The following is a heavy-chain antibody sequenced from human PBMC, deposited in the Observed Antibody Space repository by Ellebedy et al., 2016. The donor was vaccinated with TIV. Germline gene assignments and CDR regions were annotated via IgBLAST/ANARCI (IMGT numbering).Heavy chain of an antibody. CDR1: GFTFSNYA. J-gene: IGHJ4*02. V-gene: IGHV3-23*01. Sequence: GESLKIPCTASGFTFSNYAMAWVRQAPGKGLEWVSAIGPRSEYKFYADSVKGRITISRDNSENTLFLQMHSLRGEDTAVYYCAKELVSRDSLSLDYWGQGVLVTVSS. D-gene: IGHD3-9*01. CDR2: IGPRSEYK. CDR3: AKELVSRDSLSLDY.